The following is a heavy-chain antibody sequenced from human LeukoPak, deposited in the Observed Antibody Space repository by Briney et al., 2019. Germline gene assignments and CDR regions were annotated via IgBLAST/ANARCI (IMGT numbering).Heavy chain of an antibody. Sequence: TGGSLRLSCAASGFTFSSYEMDWVRQAPGKGLEWVSYISSSGSTIYYADSVKGRFTISRDNAKNSLYLQMNSLRAEDTAVYYCAREVKYYGMDVWGQGTTVTVSS. CDR2: ISSSGSTI. V-gene: IGHV3-48*03. CDR1: GFTFSSYE. J-gene: IGHJ6*02. D-gene: IGHD4-23*01. CDR3: AREVKYYGMDV.